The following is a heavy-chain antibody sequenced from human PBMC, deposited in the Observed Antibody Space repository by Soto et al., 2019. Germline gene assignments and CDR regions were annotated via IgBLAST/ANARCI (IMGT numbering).Heavy chain of an antibody. V-gene: IGHV3-7*05. CDR3: ARDGSSSWYSYYYNGMDV. Sequence: EVQLVESGGGLVQPGGSLRLSCAASGFTFSSYWMSWVRQAPGKGLEWVANINQDGSEKFYVDSEKGRFTISRDNAKKSLYLQMNTLRVEDTAVYYCARDGSSSWYSYYYNGMDVWGQWTTVTVSS. CDR1: GFTFSSYW. J-gene: IGHJ6*02. D-gene: IGHD6-13*01. CDR2: INQDGSEK.